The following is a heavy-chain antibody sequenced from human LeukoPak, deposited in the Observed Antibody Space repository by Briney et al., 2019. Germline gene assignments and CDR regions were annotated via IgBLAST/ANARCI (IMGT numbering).Heavy chain of an antibody. Sequence: GGSLRLSCAGSDFSFITYAMSWVRQAPGKGLEWVSTITGRGDATYYADSVKGRFTISRDNSKNTLYLQMNSPRADDTAVYYCARDSSMLRGPLVIYYFDFWGQGTLVTVSS. CDR3: ARDSSMLRGPLVIYYFDF. CDR2: ITGRGDAT. V-gene: IGHV3-23*01. CDR1: DFSFITYA. J-gene: IGHJ4*02. D-gene: IGHD3-10*01.